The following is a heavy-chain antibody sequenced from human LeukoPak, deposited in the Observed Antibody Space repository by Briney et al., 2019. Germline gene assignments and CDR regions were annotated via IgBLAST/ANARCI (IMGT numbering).Heavy chain of an antibody. Sequence: PSETLSLTCTVSGGSISSGGYYWSWIRQHPGKGLEWIGYIYYSGSTYYNPSLKSRVTISVDTSKNQFSLKLSSVTAADTAVYYCARGGYPRTLDYWGQGTLVTVSS. CDR3: ARGGYPRTLDY. CDR2: IYYSGST. V-gene: IGHV4-31*03. D-gene: IGHD1-1*01. J-gene: IGHJ4*02. CDR1: GGSISSGGYY.